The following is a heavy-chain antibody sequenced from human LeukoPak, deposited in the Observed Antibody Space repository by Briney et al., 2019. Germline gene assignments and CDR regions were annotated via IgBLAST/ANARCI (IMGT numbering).Heavy chain of an antibody. CDR3: ARSNSSSWYYYYYYMDV. V-gene: IGHV1-69*05. CDR1: GGTFSSYA. CDR2: IIPIFGTA. D-gene: IGHD6-13*01. Sequence: SVKVSCKASGGTFSSYAISWVRQAPGQGLEWMGGIIPIFGTANYAQKFQGRVTITTDESTSTAYMELSSLRSEDTAVYYCARSNSSSWYYYYYYMDVWGKGTTVTVS. J-gene: IGHJ6*03.